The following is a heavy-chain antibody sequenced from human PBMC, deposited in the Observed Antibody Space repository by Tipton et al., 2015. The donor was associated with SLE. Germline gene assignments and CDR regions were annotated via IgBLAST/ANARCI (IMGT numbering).Heavy chain of an antibody. CDR1: GFTFSSYW. V-gene: IGHV3-74*01. CDR3: ARDSGYYYDSSGGY. J-gene: IGHJ4*02. Sequence: GSLRLSCAASGFTFSSYWMHWVRQAPGKGLAWVSRINSDGSSTSYADSVKGRFTISRDNAKNTLYLQMNSLRAEDTAVYYCARDSGYYYDSSGGYWGQGTLVTVSS. D-gene: IGHD3-22*01. CDR2: INSDGSST.